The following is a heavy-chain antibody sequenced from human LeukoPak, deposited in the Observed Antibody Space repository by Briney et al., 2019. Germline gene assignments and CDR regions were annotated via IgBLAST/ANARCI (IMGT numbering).Heavy chain of an antibody. CDR2: IYFSGST. D-gene: IGHD2-2*01. V-gene: IGHV4-39*07. CDR3: ARDSCSSTSCRKKFDN. CDR1: GDSISSANYY. J-gene: IGHJ4*02. Sequence: SEILSLTCTVSGDSISSANYYWGWVRQPPGKGLEWIGSIYFSGSTYYNPSLKSRVTISVETSKVQFSLKLSSVTAADTAVYYCARDSCSSTSCRKKFDNWGQGTLVTVSS.